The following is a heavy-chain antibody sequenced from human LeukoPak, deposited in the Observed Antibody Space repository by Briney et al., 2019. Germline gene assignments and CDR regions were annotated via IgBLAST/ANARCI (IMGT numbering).Heavy chain of an antibody. D-gene: IGHD3-22*01. CDR1: GGSFSSYY. J-gene: IGHJ3*02. CDR2: IDHSGST. V-gene: IGHV4-59*01. Sequence: SETLSLTCTVSGGSFSSYYWTWIRQPPGKGLEWIGYIDHSGSTNYNPSLKSRVTISLDTSKNQFSLRLSSVTAADTAVYYCARDKYYDSGDAFDIWGQGTMVTVSS. CDR3: ARDKYYDSGDAFDI.